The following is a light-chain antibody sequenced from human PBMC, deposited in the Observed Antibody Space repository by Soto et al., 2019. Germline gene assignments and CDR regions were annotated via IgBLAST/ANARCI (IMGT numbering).Light chain of an antibody. CDR2: VAS. V-gene: IGKV1-39*01. CDR3: QQSSSNPQT. J-gene: IGKJ4*01. Sequence: DIRMTQYPSSLSASVGDRVTITCRASQSISRYLNWYQQKPGKAPNLLIYVASSLQSEVPSRFSGSGCGTDFTITITSMQTEDFVTYYCQQSSSNPQTFGGGTKVDIK. CDR1: QSISRY.